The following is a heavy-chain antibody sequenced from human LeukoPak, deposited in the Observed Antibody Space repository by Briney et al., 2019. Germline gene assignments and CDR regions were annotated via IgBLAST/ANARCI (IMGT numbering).Heavy chain of an antibody. CDR2: IYFRGSI. Sequence: SETLSLTCTVSGVSISSSNYFWAWISQSPGTGLEWIGSIYFRGSISSSPSLKSRVTISIDASKNQFSLKLTSVTAADTAVYYCAREDRYCSSTSCYTWDYWGQGTLVAV. D-gene: IGHD2-2*02. J-gene: IGHJ4*02. CDR3: AREDRYCSSTSCYTWDY. CDR1: GVSISSSNYF. V-gene: IGHV4-39*07.